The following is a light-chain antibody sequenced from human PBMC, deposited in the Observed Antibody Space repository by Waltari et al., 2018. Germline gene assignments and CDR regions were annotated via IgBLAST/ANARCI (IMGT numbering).Light chain of an antibody. CDR2: GAS. J-gene: IGKJ2*01. CDR1: QGIIAS. CDR3: HQYHNWPPYT. V-gene: IGKV3-15*01. Sequence: DIVMTQSPATLSVSPGNTATISCRASQGIIASLAWYQLKPGQAPRLLIYGASTRATGIPARFSGSGSVTEFTLTISSLQSEDSAIYYCHQYHNWPPYTFGQGTRLQIK.